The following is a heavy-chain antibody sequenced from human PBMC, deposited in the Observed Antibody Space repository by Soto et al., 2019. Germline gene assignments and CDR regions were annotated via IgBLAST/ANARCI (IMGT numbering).Heavy chain of an antibody. Sequence: PGGSLRLSCTASASTFSTYGMHWVRQAPGKGLEWVAVISYDGNDKNYADSVKGRFTISRDNFKKMLYLQMNSLRVEDTAVYYCAELSGAQFRWYSGGWHPDFWGQGTLVTVSS. V-gene: IGHV3-30*18. CDR2: ISYDGNDK. J-gene: IGHJ4*02. D-gene: IGHD6-19*01. CDR3: AELSGAQFRWYSGGWHPDF. CDR1: ASTFSTYG.